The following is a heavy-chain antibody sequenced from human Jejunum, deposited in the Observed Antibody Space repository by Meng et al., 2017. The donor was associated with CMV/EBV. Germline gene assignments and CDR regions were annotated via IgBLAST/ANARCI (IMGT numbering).Heavy chain of an antibody. CDR1: EFTLSNHD. D-gene: IGHD5-24*01. CDR2: INRGDSVI. J-gene: IGHJ6*04. Sequence: SEFTLSNHDMNWVRQAPGKGLEWLSHINRGDSVILYADSVRGRFTISRDVAKNSVYLQMNTLRVEDTGVYYCAKDQGIHGFTMDVWGKGTAVTVSS. V-gene: IGHV3-48*03. CDR3: AKDQGIHGFTMDV.